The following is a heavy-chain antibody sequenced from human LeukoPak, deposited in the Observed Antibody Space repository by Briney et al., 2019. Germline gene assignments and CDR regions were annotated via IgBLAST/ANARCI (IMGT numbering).Heavy chain of an antibody. CDR2: IKQDGSEK. J-gene: IGHJ4*02. V-gene: IGHV3-7*04. CDR3: ARRHHFGFLDS. D-gene: IGHD3-10*01. CDR1: GVMFPSHW. Sequence: PGGSLRLSCAASGVMFPSHWMTGVRQAPGKGLEWVANIKQDGSEKYYEDSVKGRFTISRDNAKNSVYLQMNSLRAEDTAVYYCARRHHFGFLDSWGQGTLVTVSS.